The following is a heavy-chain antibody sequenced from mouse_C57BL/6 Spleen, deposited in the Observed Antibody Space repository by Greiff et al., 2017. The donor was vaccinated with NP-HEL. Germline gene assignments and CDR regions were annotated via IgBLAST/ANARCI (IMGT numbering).Heavy chain of an antibody. V-gene: IGHV5-4*01. D-gene: IGHD2-4*01. CDR3: ARDLDYDGGYFDY. CDR1: GFTFSSYA. CDR2: ISDGGSYT. Sequence: EVKVVESGGGLVKPGGSLKLSCAASGFTFSSYAMSWVRQTPEKRLEWVATISDGGSYTYYPDNVKGRFTISRDNAKNNLYLQMSHLKSEDTAMYYCARDLDYDGGYFDYWGQGTTLTVSS. J-gene: IGHJ2*01.